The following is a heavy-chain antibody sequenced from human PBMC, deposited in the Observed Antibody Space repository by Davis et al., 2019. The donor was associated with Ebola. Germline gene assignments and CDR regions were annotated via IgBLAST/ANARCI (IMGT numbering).Heavy chain of an antibody. V-gene: IGHV5-51*01. Sequence: GESLKISCKGSGYSFSRNWTAWVRQMPGKGLEWMGIIYPFDSDAKYSPSFQGHVTISADKSINTAYLQWNSLKASDTAMYYCARGPTVVIAAATADAFDVWGQGTMIAVSS. CDR3: ARGPTVVIAAATADAFDV. CDR2: IYPFDSDA. CDR1: GYSFSRNW. D-gene: IGHD2-15*01. J-gene: IGHJ3*01.